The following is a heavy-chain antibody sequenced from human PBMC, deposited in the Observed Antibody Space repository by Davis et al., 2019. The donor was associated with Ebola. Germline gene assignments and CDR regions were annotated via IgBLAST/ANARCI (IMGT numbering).Heavy chain of an antibody. J-gene: IGHJ4*02. CDR1: GGSISSSNW. CDR3: ARTAFVYSNYVN. V-gene: IGHV4-4*02. D-gene: IGHD4-11*01. Sequence: SETLSLTCAVSGGSISSSNWWSWVRQPPGKGLEWTGDFYHSGSTNYNPSLKSRVTISVDKSKNQFSLKLSSVTAADTAVYYCARTAFVYSNYVNWGQGTLVTVSS. CDR2: FYHSGST.